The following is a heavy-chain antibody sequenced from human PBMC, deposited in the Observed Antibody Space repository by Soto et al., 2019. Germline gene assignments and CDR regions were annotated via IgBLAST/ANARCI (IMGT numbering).Heavy chain of an antibody. CDR3: ARPRGHYYDSSGPYTFDI. CDR2: IIPIFGTA. V-gene: IGHV1-69*01. J-gene: IGHJ3*02. CDR1: GGTFSSYA. Sequence: SVKFSCKASGGTFSSYAISWVRQAPGQWLEWMGGIIPIFGTANYAQKFQGRVTITADESTSTAYMELSSLRSEDTAVYYCARPRGHYYDSSGPYTFDIWGQGTMVTVSS. D-gene: IGHD3-22*01.